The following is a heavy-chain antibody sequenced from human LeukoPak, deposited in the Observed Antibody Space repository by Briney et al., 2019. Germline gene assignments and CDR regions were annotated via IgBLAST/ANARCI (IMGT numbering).Heavy chain of an antibody. Sequence: PGRSLRLSCAASGFTFSSYGMHWVRQAPGKGLEWVAVIWYDGSNKYYADSVKGRFTISRDNSKNTLYLQMNSLRAEDTAVYYCAKDLADCGGDCLFDYWGQGTLVTVSS. CDR3: AKDLADCGGDCLFDY. CDR1: GFTFSSYG. V-gene: IGHV3-33*06. CDR2: IWYDGSNK. J-gene: IGHJ4*02. D-gene: IGHD2-21*02.